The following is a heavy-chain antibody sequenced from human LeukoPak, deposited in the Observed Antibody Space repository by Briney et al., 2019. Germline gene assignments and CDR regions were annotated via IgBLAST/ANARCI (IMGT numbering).Heavy chain of an antibody. V-gene: IGHV3-21*01. CDR2: ISSSSSYI. CDR1: GFTFASYA. D-gene: IGHD3-3*01. Sequence: GGSLRLSCAASGFTFASYAMSWVRQAPGKGLEWVSSISSSSSYIYYADSVKGRFTISRDNAKNSLYLQMNSLRAEDTAVYYCAREGDSYDFWSGYYPEYYFDYWGQGTLVTVSS. CDR3: AREGDSYDFWSGYYPEYYFDY. J-gene: IGHJ4*02.